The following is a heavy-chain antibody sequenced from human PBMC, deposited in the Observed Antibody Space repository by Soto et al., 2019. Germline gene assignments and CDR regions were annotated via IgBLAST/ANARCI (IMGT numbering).Heavy chain of an antibody. Sequence: SETLSLTCTVSGGSISRGGYYWSWIRQHPGKGLEWIGYIYYSGSTYYNPSLKSRVTISVDTSKNQFSLKLSSVTAADTAVYYCARDNDCSGYSGVYNWFDPWGQGTQVPVST. CDR3: ARDNDCSGYSGVYNWFDP. J-gene: IGHJ5*02. CDR2: IYYSGST. V-gene: IGHV4-31*03. D-gene: IGHD3-22*01. CDR1: GGSISRGGYY.